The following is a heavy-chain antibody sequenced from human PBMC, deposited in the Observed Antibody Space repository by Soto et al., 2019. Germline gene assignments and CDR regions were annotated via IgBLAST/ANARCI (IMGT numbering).Heavy chain of an antibody. Sequence: ASVKVSCKASGYTFTSYAMHWVRQAPGQRLEWMGWINAGNGNTKYSQKFQGRVTITRDTSASTAYMGLSSLRSEDTAVYYCASSGGSAAYYYYYYGMDVWGQGTTVTVSS. D-gene: IGHD3-16*01. CDR1: GYTFTSYA. J-gene: IGHJ6*02. V-gene: IGHV1-3*01. CDR2: INAGNGNT. CDR3: ASSGGSAAYYYYYYGMDV.